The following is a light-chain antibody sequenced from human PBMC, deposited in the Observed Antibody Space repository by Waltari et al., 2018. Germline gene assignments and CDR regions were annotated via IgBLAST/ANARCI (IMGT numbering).Light chain of an antibody. V-gene: IGKV3-20*01. Sequence: EIVLTQSQGTLSLSPGERATLSCRASQSVGRSLTWYQQKPGQAPRLLIYGASSRATGIPDRFSGSGSGTDFSLTISRLEPEDFALYYCQHYVRLPVSFGQGTKVDIK. CDR3: QHYVRLPVS. J-gene: IGKJ1*01. CDR1: QSVGRS. CDR2: GAS.